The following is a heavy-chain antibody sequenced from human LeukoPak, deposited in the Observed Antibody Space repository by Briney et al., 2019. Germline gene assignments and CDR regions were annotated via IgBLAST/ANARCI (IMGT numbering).Heavy chain of an antibody. Sequence: GGSLRLSCAASGFTFSSYSMNWVRQAPGKGLEWVSSISSSSSYIYYADSVKGRFTISRDNAKNSLYLQMNSLRAEDTAVYYCAKGCGGDCYPANAFDIWGQGTMVTVSS. D-gene: IGHD2-21*02. J-gene: IGHJ3*02. CDR2: ISSSSSYI. V-gene: IGHV3-21*04. CDR1: GFTFSSYS. CDR3: AKGCGGDCYPANAFDI.